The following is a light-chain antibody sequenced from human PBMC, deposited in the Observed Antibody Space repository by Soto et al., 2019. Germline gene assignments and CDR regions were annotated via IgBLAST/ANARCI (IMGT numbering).Light chain of an antibody. CDR1: QSVTTTY. CDR2: GAS. Sequence: EIVLTQSPGTLSLSPGERATLSCRASQSVTTTYLTWYQQKPGQAPRLLIHGASNRAPGIPDRFSGSGYGTDFTITISTLEPEDFAVYYCQQYGRSPGYTFGQGTKLEIK. CDR3: QQYGRSPGYT. V-gene: IGKV3-20*01. J-gene: IGKJ2*01.